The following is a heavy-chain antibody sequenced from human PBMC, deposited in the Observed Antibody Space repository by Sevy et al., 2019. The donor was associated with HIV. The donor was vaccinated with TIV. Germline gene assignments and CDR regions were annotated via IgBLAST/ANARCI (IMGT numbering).Heavy chain of an antibody. D-gene: IGHD1-26*01. J-gene: IGHJ6*02. CDR3: ARLLIVGEDGDYFYNGMDV. Sequence: SEALSLTCDLYGGSFSGYYWSWIRQPPGKGLEWIGEISHTGGTSYNSSLKSRVTISIDTSKNHFSLKLSSLTAADTAVYFCARLLIVGEDGDYFYNGMDVWGQGTTVTVSS. V-gene: IGHV4-34*01. CDR1: GGSFSGYY. CDR2: ISHTGGT.